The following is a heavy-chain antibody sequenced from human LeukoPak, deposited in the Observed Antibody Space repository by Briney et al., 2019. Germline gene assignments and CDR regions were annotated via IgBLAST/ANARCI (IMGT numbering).Heavy chain of an antibody. CDR2: IIPIFGTA. CDR3: ARHRIRWYLDY. Sequence: SVKVSCKASGGTFSSYATSWVRQAPGQGLEWMGRIIPIFGTANYAQKFQGRVTITTDESTSTAYMELSSLRSEDTAVYYCARHRIRWYLDYWGQGTLVTVSS. V-gene: IGHV1-69*05. D-gene: IGHD4-23*01. J-gene: IGHJ4*02. CDR1: GGTFSSYA.